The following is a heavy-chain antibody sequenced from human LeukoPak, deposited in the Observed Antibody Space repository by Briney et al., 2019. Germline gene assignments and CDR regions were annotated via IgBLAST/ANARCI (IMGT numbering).Heavy chain of an antibody. D-gene: IGHD4-17*01. Sequence: SVKVSCKASGGTFSIYTISWVRQAPGQGLEWMGRIIPILGIANYAQKFQGRVTITADKSTSTAYMELSSLRSEDTAVYYCARARNPYGDFDYWGQGTLVTVSS. CDR3: ARARNPYGDFDY. V-gene: IGHV1-69*02. J-gene: IGHJ4*02. CDR2: IIPILGIA. CDR1: GGTFSIYT.